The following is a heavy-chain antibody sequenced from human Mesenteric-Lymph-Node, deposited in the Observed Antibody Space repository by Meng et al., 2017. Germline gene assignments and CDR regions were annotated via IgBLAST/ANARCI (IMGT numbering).Heavy chain of an antibody. CDR2: IYHSGST. J-gene: IGHJ4*02. CDR3: ARRRGGSGRDC. D-gene: IGHD3-10*01. Sequence: QVQLQEPGPGLVKPSETLSLTCTVSGGSISSNGYYWDSVRQPPGKGLEWIGAIYHSGSTSYNPSLQSRVTMFVDTSKNQFSLMLTSVTATDTAVYYCARRRGGSGRDCWGQGTLVTVSS. V-gene: IGHV4-39*01. CDR1: GGSISSNGYY.